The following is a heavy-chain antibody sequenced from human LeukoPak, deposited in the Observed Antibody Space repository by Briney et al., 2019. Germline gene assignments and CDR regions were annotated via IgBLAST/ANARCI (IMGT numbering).Heavy chain of an antibody. D-gene: IGHD2-8*01. Sequence: ASVKVSCKASGYTFTGYYMHWVRQAPGQGLEWMGWINPNSGGTNYAQKFQGRVTMTRDTSISTAYMELSRLRSDDTAVYYCARDGYCTNGVCYIFDYWGREPWSPSPQ. CDR1: GYTFTGYY. V-gene: IGHV1-2*02. CDR3: ARDGYCTNGVCYIFDY. J-gene: IGHJ4*02. CDR2: INPNSGGT.